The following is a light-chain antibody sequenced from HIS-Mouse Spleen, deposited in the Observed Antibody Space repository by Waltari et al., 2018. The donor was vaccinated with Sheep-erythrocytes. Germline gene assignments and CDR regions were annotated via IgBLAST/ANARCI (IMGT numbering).Light chain of an antibody. CDR2: DDR. CDR1: TIGRKS. V-gene: IGLV3-21*03. CDR3: QVWKV. Sequence: SYVLTQPPSVSVAPGKTARITCGGNTIGRKSVHWYQQKPGQAPVLVVYDDRDRPSGIPERFSGSNSGNTATLTISRVEAGDEADYYCQVWKVFGGGTKLTVL. J-gene: IGLJ2*01.